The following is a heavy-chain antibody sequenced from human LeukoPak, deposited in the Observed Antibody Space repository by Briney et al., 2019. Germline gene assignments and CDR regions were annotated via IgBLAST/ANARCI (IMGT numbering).Heavy chain of an antibody. CDR1: GFTFSSHW. J-gene: IGHJ4*02. Sequence: GGSLRLSRVASGFTFSSHWMAWVCQAPGKGLEWVANINPDGRTKFYLDSVKGRFTISRDNAKSSAYLQMNSLRVDDTALYYCARAIDVADYWGQGTLVTVSS. D-gene: IGHD2-21*01. CDR2: INPDGRTK. V-gene: IGHV3-7*01. CDR3: ARAIDVADY.